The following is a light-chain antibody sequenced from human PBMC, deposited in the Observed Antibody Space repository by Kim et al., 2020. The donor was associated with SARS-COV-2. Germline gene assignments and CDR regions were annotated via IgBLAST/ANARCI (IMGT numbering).Light chain of an antibody. CDR2: QSS. CDR3: QQYNTYSGT. Sequence: ASVGDRVTITCRANQNIDTWLAWFQQKPGKAPKLLVYQSSTLETGVPSRFSGSGSGTEFTLSISSLQPDDFATYYCQQYNTYSGTFGLGTKVDIK. CDR1: QNIDTW. J-gene: IGKJ1*01. V-gene: IGKV1-5*03.